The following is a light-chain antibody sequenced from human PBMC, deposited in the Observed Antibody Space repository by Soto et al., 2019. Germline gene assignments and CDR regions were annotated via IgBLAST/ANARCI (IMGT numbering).Light chain of an antibody. J-gene: IGKJ5*01. CDR2: AAS. CDR1: QDIRND. V-gene: IGKV1-17*01. CDR3: LQHNSYLIT. Sequence: TQSPSSVSASEGDRVTITCRASQDIRNDLGLYQQKTGRPAKRLIYAASSLQSGVPSRFSGSGSVTEFTLTISSLQPEDFGTYYCLQHNSYLITFGQGTLLAIK.